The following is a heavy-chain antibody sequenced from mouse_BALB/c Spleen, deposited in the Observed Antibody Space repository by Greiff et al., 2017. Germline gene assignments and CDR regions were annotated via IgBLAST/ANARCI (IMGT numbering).Heavy chain of an antibody. CDR1: GYTFSSYW. CDR3: ARAYYGSSYWYFDV. J-gene: IGHJ1*01. CDR2: ILPGSGST. Sequence: QVQLKQSGAELMKPGASVKISCKATGYTFSSYWIEWVKQRPGHGLEWIGEILPGSGSTNYNEKFKGKATFTADTSSNTAYMQLSSLTSEDSAVYYCARAYYGSSYWYFDVWGAGTTVTVSS. V-gene: IGHV1-9*01. D-gene: IGHD1-1*01.